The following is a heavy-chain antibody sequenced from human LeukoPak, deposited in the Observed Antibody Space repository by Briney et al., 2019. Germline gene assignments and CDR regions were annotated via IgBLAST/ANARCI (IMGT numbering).Heavy chain of an antibody. CDR1: GGTFSSYA. Sequence: PVASVKVSCKASGGTFSSYAISWVRQAPGQGLEWMGGIIPIFGTANYAQKFQGRVTITADKSTSTAYMELSSLRSEDTAVYYCATEQVTRVGATRDFDYWGQGTLVTVSS. CDR2: IIPIFGTA. D-gene: IGHD1-26*01. V-gene: IGHV1-69*06. CDR3: ATEQVTRVGATRDFDY. J-gene: IGHJ4*02.